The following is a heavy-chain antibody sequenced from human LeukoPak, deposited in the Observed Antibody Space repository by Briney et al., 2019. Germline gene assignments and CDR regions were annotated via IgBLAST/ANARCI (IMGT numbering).Heavy chain of an antibody. Sequence: GGSLRLSCAASEFSVGSNYMTWVRQAPGKGLEWVSAISGSGGSTYYADSVKGRFTISRDNSKNTLYLQMNSLRAEDTAVYYCAKTGSSWYFDWFDPWGQGTLVTVSS. D-gene: IGHD6-13*01. CDR1: EFSVGSNY. CDR2: ISGSGGST. CDR3: AKTGSSWYFDWFDP. J-gene: IGHJ5*02. V-gene: IGHV3-23*01.